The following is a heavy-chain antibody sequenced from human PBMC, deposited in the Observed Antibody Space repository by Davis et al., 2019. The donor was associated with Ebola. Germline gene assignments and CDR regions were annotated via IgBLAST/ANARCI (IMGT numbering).Heavy chain of an antibody. CDR2: ISWDGART. D-gene: IGHD3-9*01. CDR1: GFTFGDYA. CDR3: AKLGVYDTYYFDY. Sequence: GESLKISCAASGFTFGDYAMHWVRQAPGKGLQWVSLISWDGARTYYADSVKGRFTISRDNSKNTLYLQMNSLRAEDTAVYYCAKLGVYDTYYFDYWGQGTLVTVSS. J-gene: IGHJ4*02. V-gene: IGHV3-43D*03.